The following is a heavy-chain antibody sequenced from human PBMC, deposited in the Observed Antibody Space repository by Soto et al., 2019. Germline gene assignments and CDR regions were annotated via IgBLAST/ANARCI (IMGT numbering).Heavy chain of an antibody. CDR2: ITTYNGNT. J-gene: IGHJ6*02. Sequence: QVQLVQSGVEVREPGASVKVSCKAVRYIFTNYGVSWVRQAPGQGLEWMGWITTYNGNTEYAQKFQGRVTMTTNASTTTADMELRSLRSDDTAIYYCARALTGYGMDVWGQGTTVTVSS. CDR1: RYIFTNYG. CDR3: ARALTGYGMDV. V-gene: IGHV1-18*01.